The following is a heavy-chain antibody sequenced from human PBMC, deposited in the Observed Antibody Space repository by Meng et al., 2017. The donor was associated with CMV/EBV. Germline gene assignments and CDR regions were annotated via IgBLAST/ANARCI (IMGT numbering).Heavy chain of an antibody. Sequence: SVKVSCKASGGTFSSYAISWVRQAPGQGLEWMGGIIPIFGTANYAQKFQGRVTIITDESTSTAYMELSSLRSEDTAVYYCARSIPDEAIPGQETGWFDPWGQGTLVTVSS. J-gene: IGHJ5*02. D-gene: IGHD2-2*02. CDR1: GGTFSSYA. V-gene: IGHV1-69*05. CDR2: IIPIFGTA. CDR3: ARSIPDEAIPGQETGWFDP.